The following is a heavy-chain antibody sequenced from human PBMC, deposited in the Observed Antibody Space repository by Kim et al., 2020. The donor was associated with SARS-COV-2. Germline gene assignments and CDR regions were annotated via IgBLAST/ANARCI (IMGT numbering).Heavy chain of an antibody. V-gene: IGHV3-21*01. CDR1: GFTFSSYS. CDR3: ARDHDSGDSLGYYYGMDV. D-gene: IGHD4-17*01. Sequence: GGSLRLSCAASGFTFSSYSMNWVRQAPGKGLEWVSSISSSSSYIYYADSVKGRFTISRDNAKNSLYLQMNSLRAEDTAVYYCARDHDSGDSLGYYYGMDVWGQGTTVTVSS. J-gene: IGHJ6*02. CDR2: ISSSSSYI.